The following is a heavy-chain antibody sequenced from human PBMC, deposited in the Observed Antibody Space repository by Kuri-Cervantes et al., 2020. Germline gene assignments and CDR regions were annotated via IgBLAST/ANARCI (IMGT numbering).Heavy chain of an antibody. CDR1: GFTFSDYY. Sequence: GGSLRLSCAASGFTFSDYYMSWIRQAPGKGLEWVSSISSSSSYIYYADSVKGRFTISRDNSKNTLYLQMNSLRAEDTAVYYCAREGLPPWLGATTRDAFDIWGQGTMVTVSS. D-gene: IGHD1-26*01. CDR2: ISSSSSYI. V-gene: IGHV3-11*06. CDR3: AREGLPPWLGATTRDAFDI. J-gene: IGHJ3*02.